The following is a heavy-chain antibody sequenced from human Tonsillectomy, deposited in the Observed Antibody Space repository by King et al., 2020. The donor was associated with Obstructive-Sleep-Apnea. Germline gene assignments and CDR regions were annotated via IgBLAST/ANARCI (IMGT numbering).Heavy chain of an antibody. CDR3: AHPNSGYLYYFDY. V-gene: IGHV2-5*02. CDR2: IYWDDDN. Sequence: TLKESGPTLVKPTQTLTLTCTFSGFSLTTTQMGVGWIRQPPGKALEWLALIYWDDDNRYNPSLKTKLTITKNTPRNQVVLKMTNMDPVDTATYYCAHPNSGYLYYFDYWGPGTLVTVSS. D-gene: IGHD3-22*01. CDR1: GFSLTTTQMG. J-gene: IGHJ4*02.